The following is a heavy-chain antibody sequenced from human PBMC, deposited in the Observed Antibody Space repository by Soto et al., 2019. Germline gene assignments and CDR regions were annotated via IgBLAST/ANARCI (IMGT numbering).Heavy chain of an antibody. J-gene: IGHJ4*02. V-gene: IGHV3-23*01. Sequence: GGSLRLSCAASGFTFSSYAMSWARQAPGKGLEWVSSIGVSSDAYYADSVTGRFTISRDNSRNTLYLQMNSLRAEDTAVYYCAKNYFFDSWGKGTLVTVSS. CDR3: AKNYFFDS. CDR2: IGVSSDA. CDR1: GFTFSSYA.